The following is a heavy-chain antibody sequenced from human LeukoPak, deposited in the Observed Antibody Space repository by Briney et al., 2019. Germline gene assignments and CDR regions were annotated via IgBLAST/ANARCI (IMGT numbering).Heavy chain of an antibody. Sequence: GASVKVSCKASGYTFTRYYMHWVRQAPGQRLEWMGMINPSVGTTGHAQKFQGRVTVIRDTSTSTVYMEMSSLRSEDTAVYYCARGPENYYYFDYWGQGTLVTVSS. J-gene: IGHJ4*02. D-gene: IGHD1-14*01. CDR1: GYTFTRYY. V-gene: IGHV1-46*01. CDR3: ARGPENYYYFDY. CDR2: INPSVGTT.